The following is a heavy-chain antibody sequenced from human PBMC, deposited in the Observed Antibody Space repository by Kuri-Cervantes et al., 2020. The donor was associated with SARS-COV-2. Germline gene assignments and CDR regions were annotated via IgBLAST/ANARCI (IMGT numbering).Heavy chain of an antibody. D-gene: IGHD1-26*01. CDR1: GFTFSSYA. Sequence: GESLKISCAASGFTFSSYAMSWVRQAPGKGLEWVSAISGSGGSTYYADSVKGRFTISRDNSKNTLYLQMNSLRAEDTAVYYCAKEFSRSYWTGNFDYWGQGTLVTVSS. CDR3: AKEFSRSYWTGNFDY. V-gene: IGHV3-23*01. J-gene: IGHJ4*02. CDR2: ISGSGGST.